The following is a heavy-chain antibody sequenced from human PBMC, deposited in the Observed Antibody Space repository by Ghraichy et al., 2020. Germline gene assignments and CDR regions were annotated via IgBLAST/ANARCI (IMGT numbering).Heavy chain of an antibody. J-gene: IGHJ6*02. CDR2: IYYSGST. Sequence: SETLSLTCTVSGGSISSSSYYWGWIRQPPGKGLEWIGSIYYSGSTYYNPSLKSRVTISVDTSKNQFSLKLSSVTAADTAVYYCARRVPGQLPDYYYYYGMDVWGQGTTVTVSS. CDR3: ARRVPGQLPDYYYYYGMDV. V-gene: IGHV4-39*01. D-gene: IGHD2-2*01. CDR1: GGSISSSSYY.